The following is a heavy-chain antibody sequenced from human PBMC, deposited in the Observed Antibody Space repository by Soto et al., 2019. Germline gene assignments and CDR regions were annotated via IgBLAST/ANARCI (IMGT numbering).Heavy chain of an antibody. D-gene: IGHD1-26*01. CDR3: ARAPSGSLNWFDP. CDR2: MNPNSGNT. V-gene: IGHV1-8*01. Sequence: ASVKVSCKASGYTFTSYDINWARQATGQGLEWMGWMNPNSGNTGYAQKFQGRVTLTRNTSISTAYMELSSLRSEDTAVYYCARAPSGSLNWFDPWGQGTLVTVS. CDR1: GYTFTSYD. J-gene: IGHJ5*02.